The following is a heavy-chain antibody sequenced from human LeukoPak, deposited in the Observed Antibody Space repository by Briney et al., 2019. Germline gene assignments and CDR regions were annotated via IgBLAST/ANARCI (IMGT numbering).Heavy chain of an antibody. CDR2: ISSSSSYI. J-gene: IGHJ6*03. V-gene: IGHV3-21*01. CDR3: ARDGTRVRGVILVMDV. D-gene: IGHD3-10*01. Sequence: TGGSLRLSCAASGFTFSSYSMNWVRQAPGKGLEWVSSISSSSSYIYYADSVTGRFTISRDNAKNSLYLQMNSLRAEDTAVYYCARDGTRVRGVILVMDVWGKGTTVTVSS. CDR1: GFTFSSYS.